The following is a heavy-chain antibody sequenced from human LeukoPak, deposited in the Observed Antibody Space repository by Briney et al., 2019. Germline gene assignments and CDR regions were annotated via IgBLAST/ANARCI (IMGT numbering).Heavy chain of an antibody. V-gene: IGHV3-23*01. J-gene: IGHJ4*02. D-gene: IGHD6-19*01. CDR1: GFTFSSYG. Sequence: GGSLRLSCAASGFTFSSYGMSWVRQAPGKGLEWVSAISGSGGSTYYADSVKGRFTISRDNSKNTLYLQMNGLRAEDTAVYNCAKDYSSGWDYFDYWGQGTLVTVSS. CDR3: AKDYSSGWDYFDY. CDR2: ISGSGGST.